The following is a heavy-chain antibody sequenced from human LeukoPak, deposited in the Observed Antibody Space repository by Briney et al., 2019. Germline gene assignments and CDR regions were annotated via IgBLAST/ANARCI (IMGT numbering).Heavy chain of an antibody. D-gene: IGHD3-22*01. CDR2: IYPGDSDA. CDR1: GFTFTNYW. Sequence: GESLKISCKGSGFTFTNYWIAWVRQMPGKGLEWMGIIYPGDSDAKYSPSFQGQVTFSADKPISTAYLQWSSLKASDTAMYYCARLDSSGYFPDYWGQGTLVTVSS. J-gene: IGHJ4*02. V-gene: IGHV5-51*01. CDR3: ARLDSSGYFPDY.